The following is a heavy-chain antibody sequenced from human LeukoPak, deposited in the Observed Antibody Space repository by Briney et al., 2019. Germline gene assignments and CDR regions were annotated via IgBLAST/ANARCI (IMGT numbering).Heavy chain of an antibody. V-gene: IGHV3-23*01. CDR2: ISGSGGST. CDR3: AKDHQYYYDSSGPQHFDY. CDR1: GFTFSSYA. J-gene: IGHJ4*02. D-gene: IGHD3-22*01. Sequence: GGSLRLSCAASGFTFSSYAMSWVRQAPGKGLEWVSAISGSGGSTYYADSVKGRFTVSRDNSKNTLYLQMNSLRAEDTAVYYCAKDHQYYYDSSGPQHFDYWGQGTLVTVSS.